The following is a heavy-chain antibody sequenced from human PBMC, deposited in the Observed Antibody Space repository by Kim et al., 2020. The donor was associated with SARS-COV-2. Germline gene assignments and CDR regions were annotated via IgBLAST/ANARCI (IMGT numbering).Heavy chain of an antibody. J-gene: IGHJ4*02. CDR2: NTNTGNP. V-gene: IGHV7-4-1*02. Sequence: NTNTGNPTYAQGFTGRFVFSLDTSVSTAYLQISSLKAEDTAVYYCAILEYWGQGTLVTVSS. CDR3: AILEY.